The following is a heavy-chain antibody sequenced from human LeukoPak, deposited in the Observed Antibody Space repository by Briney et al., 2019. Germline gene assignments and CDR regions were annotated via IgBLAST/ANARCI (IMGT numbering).Heavy chain of an antibody. Sequence: GGSLRLSCSASGFTFSTYWMNSVRQAPGKGVKGVANINQDGSAQNYVDSVKGRFTISRDNAGNSLYLQMNSLRAEDTAVYYCTTSLPHIVDVTTSDGGNWGQGTLVTVSS. CDR2: INQDGSAQ. D-gene: IGHD2-21*02. CDR3: TTSLPHIVDVTTSDGGN. J-gene: IGHJ4*02. CDR1: GFTFSTYW. V-gene: IGHV3-7*01.